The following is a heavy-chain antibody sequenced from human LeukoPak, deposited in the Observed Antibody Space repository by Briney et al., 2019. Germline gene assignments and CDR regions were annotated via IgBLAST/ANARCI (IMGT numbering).Heavy chain of an antibody. D-gene: IGHD6-13*01. V-gene: IGHV3-48*01. CDR2: ISSSSSTI. Sequence: GGSLRLSCAASGLTFSSFGMNWVRQAPGKGLEWVSYISSSSSTIYYADSVKGRFTISRDNAKNSLYLQMNSLRAEDTAVYYCAKDPSYTAAGIDYWGQGTLVTVSS. CDR1: GLTFSSFG. CDR3: AKDPSYTAAGIDY. J-gene: IGHJ4*02.